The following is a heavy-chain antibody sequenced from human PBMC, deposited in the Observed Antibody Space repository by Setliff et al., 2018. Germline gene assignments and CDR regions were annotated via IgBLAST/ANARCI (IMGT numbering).Heavy chain of an antibody. CDR3: AREAYYYGSGSYPLDY. D-gene: IGHD3-10*01. V-gene: IGHV4-61*02. Sequence: ASETLSLTCTVSGGSISSGSYYWSWIRQPAGKGLEWIGRVSTSGSTNYNPSLKSRVTISVDTSKNQFSLKLSSVTAADTAVYYCAREAYYYGSGSYPLDYWGQGTLVTVSS. CDR2: VSTSGST. CDR1: GGSISSGSYY. J-gene: IGHJ4*02.